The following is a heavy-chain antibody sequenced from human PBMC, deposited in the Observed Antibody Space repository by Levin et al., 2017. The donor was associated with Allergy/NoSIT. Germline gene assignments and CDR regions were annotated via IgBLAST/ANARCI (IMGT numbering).Heavy chain of an antibody. CDR2: IFFTGTT. CDR3: VKTRTSGWRPTALDINYFDY. D-gene: IGHD6-19*01. CDR1: GGSVTSGSYY. V-gene: IGHV4-61*01. Sequence: PSETLSLTCTVSGGSVTSGSYYWSWIRQSPGKGLEWVGYIFFTGTTNYNPSLKSRITISIDTSKNTLYLQMNSLRAEDTAVYYCVKTRTSGWRPTALDINYFDYWGQGTLVTVSS. J-gene: IGHJ4*02.